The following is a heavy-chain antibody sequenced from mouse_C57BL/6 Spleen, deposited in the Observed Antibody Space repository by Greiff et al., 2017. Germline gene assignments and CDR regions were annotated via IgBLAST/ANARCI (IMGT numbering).Heavy chain of an antibody. CDR2: INYDGSST. CDR1: GFTFSDYY. CDR3: ARDRSLDY. V-gene: IGHV5-16*01. J-gene: IGHJ2*01. Sequence: EVRLVESEGGLVQPGSSMKLSCTASGFTFSDYYMAWVRQVPEKGLEWVANINYDGSSTYYLDSLKSRFIISRDNAKNILYLQMSSLKSEETATYYCARDRSLDYWGQGTTLTVSS.